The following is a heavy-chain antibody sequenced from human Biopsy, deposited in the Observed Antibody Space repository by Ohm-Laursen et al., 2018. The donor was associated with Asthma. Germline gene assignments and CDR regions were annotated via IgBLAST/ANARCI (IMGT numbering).Heavy chain of an antibody. J-gene: IGHJ5*02. Sequence: TLSLTCTVYGGYLAGHYWNWIRQPPGKGLEWIGEIDQSGYTNYNPSLKSRVTISADTSKNQFHLTLSSVTAADTAVYFCARAAITGIRGWFDPWGQGTQVTVSS. V-gene: IGHV4-34*01. D-gene: IGHD1-20*01. CDR1: GGYLAGHY. CDR2: IDQSGYT. CDR3: ARAAITGIRGWFDP.